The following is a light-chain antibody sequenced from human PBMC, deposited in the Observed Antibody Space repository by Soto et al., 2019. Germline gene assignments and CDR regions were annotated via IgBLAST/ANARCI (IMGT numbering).Light chain of an antibody. CDR3: QQRYAWPPIT. CDR1: RSVRSY. CDR2: DAS. J-gene: IGKJ5*01. V-gene: IGKV3-11*01. Sequence: EIVLTQSPATLSLSPGERATLSCRASRSVRSYLAWYQQKPGQAPRLLIYDASNRAAGIPARLSGSGSSTDFPLTISHLEPEDFAVYYCQQRYAWPPITFGQGTRLEIK.